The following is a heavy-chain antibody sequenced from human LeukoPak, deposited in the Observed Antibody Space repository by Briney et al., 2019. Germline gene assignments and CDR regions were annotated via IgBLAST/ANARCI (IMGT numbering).Heavy chain of an antibody. CDR1: GFTFSSYA. V-gene: IGHV3-23*01. Sequence: PGGSLRLSCAASGFTFSSYAMSWVRQAPGKGLEWVSAISGSGGSTYYADSVKGRFTISRDNSKNTLYLQMNSLRAEDTAVYYCAKDRRRGYSGSRGYFDYWGQGTLVTVSS. CDR3: AKDRRRGYSGSRGYFDY. D-gene: IGHD1-26*01. CDR2: ISGSGGST. J-gene: IGHJ4*02.